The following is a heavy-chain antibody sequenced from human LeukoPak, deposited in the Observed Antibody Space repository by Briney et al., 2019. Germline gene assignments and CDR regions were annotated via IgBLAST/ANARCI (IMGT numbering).Heavy chain of an antibody. CDR3: AKEEDGYNPGRGNY. V-gene: IGHV3-30*02. CDR2: IRYDGSNK. J-gene: IGHJ4*02. CDR1: GFTFSSYG. Sequence: PGGSLRLSCAASGFTFSSYGMHWVRQAPGKGLEWVAFIRYDGSNKYYADSVKGRFTISRDNSKNTLHLQMNSLRAEDTAVYYCAKEEDGYNPGRGNYWGQGTLVTVSS. D-gene: IGHD5-24*01.